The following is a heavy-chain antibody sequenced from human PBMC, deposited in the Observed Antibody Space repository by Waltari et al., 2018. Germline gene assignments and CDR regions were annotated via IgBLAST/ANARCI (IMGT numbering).Heavy chain of an antibody. D-gene: IGHD4-17*01. CDR1: GFTFSSYW. J-gene: IGHJ6*03. CDR2: RKQDGSEN. V-gene: IGHV3-7*01. Sequence: EVQMVESGGGLVQPGGSLRLSCAASGFTFSSYWMTWVRQAPGEGLEWMANRKQDGSENYYVDSVKGRFTISRDDAKNSLYLQMNSLRNEDTAVYFCARVFVYGANSGKRPMDVWGKGTTVTVSS. CDR3: ARVFVYGANSGKRPMDV.